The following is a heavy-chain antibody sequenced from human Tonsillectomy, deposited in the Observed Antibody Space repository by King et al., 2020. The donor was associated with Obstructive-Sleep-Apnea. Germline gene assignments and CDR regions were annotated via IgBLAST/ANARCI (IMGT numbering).Heavy chain of an antibody. J-gene: IGHJ4*02. CDR2: IDPSGGST. Sequence: QLVQSGAEVKKPGASVKVSCKASGYAFSSDYMHWVRQAPGQGLQWMGIIDPSGGSTIYAKFQGRVPMTRDTSTSTVYMELSTLSSEDTAVYYCTRGCIVAASFDYWGQGTLVTVSS. CDR3: TRGCIVAASFDY. V-gene: IGHV1-46*01. CDR1: GYAFSSDY. D-gene: IGHD2-15*01.